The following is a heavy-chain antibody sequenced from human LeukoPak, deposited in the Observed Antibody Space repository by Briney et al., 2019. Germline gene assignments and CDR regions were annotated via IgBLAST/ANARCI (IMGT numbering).Heavy chain of an antibody. D-gene: IGHD6-13*01. CDR2: ISSSSTYI. CDR1: GFTFSSYS. V-gene: IGHV3-21*01. CDR3: ATWGKAAASNC. J-gene: IGHJ4*02. Sequence: GGSLRLSCAASGFTFSSYSMNWIRQAPGKGLEWASSISSSSTYIYYADSVKGRFTISRDNAKNSLYLQMNSQRAEDTAVYYCATWGKAAASNCWGQGTLVTVSS.